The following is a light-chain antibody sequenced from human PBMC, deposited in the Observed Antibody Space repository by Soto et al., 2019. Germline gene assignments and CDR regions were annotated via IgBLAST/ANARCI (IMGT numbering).Light chain of an antibody. CDR2: DAS. Sequence: EILMTQSPATLSVSPGERATLSCRASQSVSNYLAWYQQKPGQAPRLLIYDASKRATGIPARFSGSGSGTDFTLTISSLEPEDFALYYCQQLSHWPFTFGPGTKVDI. V-gene: IGKV3-11*01. J-gene: IGKJ3*01. CDR3: QQLSHWPFT. CDR1: QSVSNY.